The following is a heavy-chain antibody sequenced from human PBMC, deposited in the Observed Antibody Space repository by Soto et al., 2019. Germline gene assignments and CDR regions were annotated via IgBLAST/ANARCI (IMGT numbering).Heavy chain of an antibody. V-gene: IGHV4-39*01. Sequence: PSETLSLTCTVTGDSISSRSYYWGWIRQPPGKGLEWIGSIYYSGSTYNNPSLRIRVSMYIDTSKDQFSLKLKSVTAADTALYFCARQRTSVVTQAYFDVWGKGSRVTVS. J-gene: IGHJ4*02. D-gene: IGHD2-21*02. CDR3: ARQRTSVVTQAYFDV. CDR2: IYYSGST. CDR1: GDSISSRSYY.